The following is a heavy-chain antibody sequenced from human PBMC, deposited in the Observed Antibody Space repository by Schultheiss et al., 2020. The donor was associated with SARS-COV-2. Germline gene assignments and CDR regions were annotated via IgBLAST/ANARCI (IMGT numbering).Heavy chain of an antibody. J-gene: IGHJ3*02. CDR1: GGSISSYY. CDR3: ARDRGGYDAFDI. CDR2: IYYSGST. D-gene: IGHD3-22*01. V-gene: IGHV4-59*12. Sequence: SETLSLTCTVSGGSISSYYWSWIRQHPGKGLEWIGYIYYSGSTYYNPSLKSRVTISVDTSKNQFSLKLSSVTAADTAVYYCARDRGGYDAFDIWGQGTMVTVSS.